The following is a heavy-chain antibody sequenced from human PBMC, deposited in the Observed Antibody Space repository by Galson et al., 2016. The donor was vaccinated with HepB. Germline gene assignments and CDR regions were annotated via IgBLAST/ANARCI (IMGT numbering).Heavy chain of an antibody. CDR3: AKSTPFGDS. D-gene: IGHD3-10*01. CDR2: ISYAGTNK. CDR1: GFTFSSYG. Sequence: SLRLSCAASGFTFSSYGMHWVRQAPGKGLEWVAVISYAGTNKFYADSVKGRFTISRDNSQNTVFLQMNSLRGEDTAVYYCAKSTPFGDSWGQGTLVIVSS. V-gene: IGHV3-30*18. J-gene: IGHJ4*02.